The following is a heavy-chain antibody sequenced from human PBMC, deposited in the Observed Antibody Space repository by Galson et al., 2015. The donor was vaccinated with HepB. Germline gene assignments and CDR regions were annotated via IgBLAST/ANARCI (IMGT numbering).Heavy chain of an antibody. J-gene: IGHJ4*02. CDR1: GFTFSIYS. D-gene: IGHD3-9*01. Sequence: SLRLSCAASGFTFSIYSMNWVRQAPGKGLEWVSYISSSSSGRYYADSVKGRFTISRDNAKNSLYLQMDSLGDEDTAVYYCARETGLYPDYWGQGTLVTVSS. CDR2: ISSSSSGR. CDR3: ARETGLYPDY. V-gene: IGHV3-48*02.